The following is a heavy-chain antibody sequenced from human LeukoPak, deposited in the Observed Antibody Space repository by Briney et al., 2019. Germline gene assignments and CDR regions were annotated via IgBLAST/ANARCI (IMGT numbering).Heavy chain of an antibody. CDR2: IYSSGST. Sequence: SETLSLTCSVSGGSISNYFWTWIRQPPGKGLEWIGYIYSSGSTYYNPSLKSRVTISVDTSKNRFSLKLSTVTAADTAVYYCARRPSGDPKFDYWGQGTLVTVSS. CDR1: GGSISNYF. V-gene: IGHV4-59*08. J-gene: IGHJ4*02. CDR3: ARRPSGDPKFDY. D-gene: IGHD7-27*01.